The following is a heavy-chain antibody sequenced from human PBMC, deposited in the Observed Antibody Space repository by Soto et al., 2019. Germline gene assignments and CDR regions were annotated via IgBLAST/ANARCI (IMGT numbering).Heavy chain of an antibody. CDR2: ISAYDGHT. D-gene: IGHD2-15*01. CDR1: GYTFTTYG. V-gene: IGHV1-18*01. CDR3: ARGQGEYCSGGSCYANYYYSGTDV. Sequence: ASVKVSCKASGYTFTTYGITWVRQAPGQGLEWVGWISAYDGHTSYAQKLQDRVTMTTDTSTSTAYMDLRSLRSDDSAVYYCARGQGEYCSGGSCYANYYYSGTDVWGQGTTVTVSS. J-gene: IGHJ6*02.